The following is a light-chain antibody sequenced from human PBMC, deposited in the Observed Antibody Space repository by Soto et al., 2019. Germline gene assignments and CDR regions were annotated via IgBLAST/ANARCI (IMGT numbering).Light chain of an antibody. CDR1: QSVNNNY. J-gene: IGKJ4*01. V-gene: IGKV3-20*01. CDR2: GAS. Sequence: ELVLTQSPGTLSLSPGERATLSCRASQSVNNNYLAWYQQKPGQSPRLLIYGASIRATAIPDRFSGSGSGTDFTLTISRLEPEDSAVYYCQQHSRSITFGGGTKVEIK. CDR3: QQHSRSIT.